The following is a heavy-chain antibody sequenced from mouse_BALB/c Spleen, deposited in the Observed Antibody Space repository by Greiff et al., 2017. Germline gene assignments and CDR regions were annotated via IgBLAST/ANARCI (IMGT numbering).Heavy chain of an antibody. CDR3: ARGGSRSYYAMDY. CDR2: IWGDGST. D-gene: IGHD1-1*01. J-gene: IGHJ4*01. CDR1: GFSLTGYG. V-gene: IGHV2-6-7*01. Sequence: QVQLKESGPGLVAPSQSLSITCTASGFSLTGYGVNWVRQPPGKGLEWLGMIWGDGSTDYNSALKSRLSISKDNSKSQGFLKMNRLQTDDTARYDCARGGSRSYYAMDYWGQGTSVTVSS.